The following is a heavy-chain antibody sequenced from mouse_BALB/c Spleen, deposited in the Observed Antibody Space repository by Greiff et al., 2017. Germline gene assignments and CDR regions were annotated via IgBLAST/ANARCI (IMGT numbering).Heavy chain of an antibody. J-gene: IGHJ1*01. CDR3: ARAPLNYYGSSLGYFDV. D-gene: IGHD1-1*01. CDR2: ISSGSSTI. V-gene: IGHV5-17*02. CDR1: GFTFSSFG. Sequence: EVQRVESGGGLVQPGGSRKLSCAASGFTFSSFGMHWVRQAPEKGLEWVAYISSGSSTIYYADTVKGRFTISRDNPKNTLFLQMTSLRSEDTAMYYCARAPLNYYGSSLGYFDVWGAGTTVTVSS.